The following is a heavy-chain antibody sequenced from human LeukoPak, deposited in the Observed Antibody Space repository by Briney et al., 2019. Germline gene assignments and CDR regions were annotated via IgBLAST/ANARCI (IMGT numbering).Heavy chain of an antibody. CDR1: GGSISSYY. CDR2: IYYSGST. CDR3: ARGALYYYDSSGTNFDY. V-gene: IGHV4-59*12. J-gene: IGHJ4*02. Sequence: SETLSLTCTVSGGSISSYYWSWIRQPPGKGLEWIGYIYYSGSTNYNPSLKSRVTISVDTSKNQFSLKLSSVTAADTAVYYCARGALYYYDSSGTNFDYWGRGTLVTVSS. D-gene: IGHD3-22*01.